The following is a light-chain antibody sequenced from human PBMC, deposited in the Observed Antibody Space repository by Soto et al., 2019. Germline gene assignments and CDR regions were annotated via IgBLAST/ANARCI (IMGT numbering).Light chain of an antibody. J-gene: IGKJ4*01. CDR1: QSVFYTSNNKKY. Sequence: DIVITQSPDSLAVSLGEGATINCRSSQSVFYTSNNKKYLAWYQQRPGQPPKLLLYWASNRESAVPDRFSGSGSGTDFPRIISSLTREDEAVDFCQQYYSNQLTFGGGTKVEIK. V-gene: IGKV4-1*01. CDR3: QQYYSNQLT. CDR2: WAS.